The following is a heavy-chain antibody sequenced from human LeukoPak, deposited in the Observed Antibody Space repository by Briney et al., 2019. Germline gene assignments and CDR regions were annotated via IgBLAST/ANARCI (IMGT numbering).Heavy chain of an antibody. CDR3: ASCNDYYDSSGYYFPFDY. V-gene: IGHV4-39*06. CDR2: IYYSGST. Sequence: SETLSLTCTVSGGSISSSSYYWGWIRQPPGKGLEWIGSIYYSGSTYYNPSLKSRVTISVDTSKNQFPLKLSSVTAADTAVYYCASCNDYYDSSGYYFPFDYWGQGTLVTVSS. CDR1: GGSISSSSYY. D-gene: IGHD3-22*01. J-gene: IGHJ4*02.